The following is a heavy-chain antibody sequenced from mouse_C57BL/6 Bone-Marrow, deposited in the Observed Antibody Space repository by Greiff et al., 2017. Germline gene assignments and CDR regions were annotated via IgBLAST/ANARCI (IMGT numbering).Heavy chain of an antibody. CDR3: ARKGAYYSNQGWYFDV. J-gene: IGHJ1*03. Sequence: VQLQQSGPELVKPGASVKISCKASGYSFTDYNMNWVKQSNGKSLEWIGVINPNYGTTSYNQKFKGKATLTVDQSSSTAYMQLNSLTSEDSAVYYGARKGAYYSNQGWYFDVWGTGTTVTVSS. CDR2: INPNYGTT. D-gene: IGHD2-5*01. CDR1: GYSFTDYN. V-gene: IGHV1-39*01.